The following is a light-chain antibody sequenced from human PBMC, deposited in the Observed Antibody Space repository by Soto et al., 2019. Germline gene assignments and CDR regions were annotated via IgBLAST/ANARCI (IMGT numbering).Light chain of an antibody. V-gene: IGKV3-15*01. CDR3: QQYNSGPPT. J-gene: IGKJ5*01. Sequence: EIVMTQSPATLSVSPGERATLSCRASQSVSSNLAWYQQKPGQAPRLLIYGASTRATGIPARFSGSGSGTEFTLTISSLQSEDFAVYYCQQYNSGPPTFGQGTRLEIK. CDR1: QSVSSN. CDR2: GAS.